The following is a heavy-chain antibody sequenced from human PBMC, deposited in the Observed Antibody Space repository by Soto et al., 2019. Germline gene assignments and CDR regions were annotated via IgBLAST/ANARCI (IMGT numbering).Heavy chain of an antibody. CDR3: GKVLVGATGHTDSDS. Sequence: SETLSLTCTVSCGSIISGDYYWSWIRQPPGKGLEWIGYIYYSGSTYYNPSLKSRVTISRDTSKNQFSLKLTSVTAADTALYYCGKVLVGATGHTDSDSWGPGTLVTVSS. V-gene: IGHV4-30-4*01. CDR2: IYYSGST. J-gene: IGHJ4*02. CDR1: CGSIISGDYY. D-gene: IGHD2-15*01.